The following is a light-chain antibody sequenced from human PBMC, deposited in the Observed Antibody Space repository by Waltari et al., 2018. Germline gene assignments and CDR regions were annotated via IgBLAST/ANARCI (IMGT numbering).Light chain of an antibody. J-gene: IGLJ3*02. V-gene: IGLV8-61*01. Sequence: YLHTPGPGPRTLVNKANARPPGVPDRFSGSILWNTAALPITGAQADDDSDYYCALYMGSGILVFGGGTRLTVL. CDR2: KAN. CDR3: ALYMGSGILV.